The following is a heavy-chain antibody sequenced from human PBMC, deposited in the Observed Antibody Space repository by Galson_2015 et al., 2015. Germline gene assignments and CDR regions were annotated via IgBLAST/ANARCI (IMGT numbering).Heavy chain of an antibody. CDR1: GGSISSGSYY. D-gene: IGHD6-6*01. Sequence: LSLTCTVSGGSISSGSYYWSWIRQPAGQGLEWIRRIYTSGSTNYNPSLKSRVTISVDKSKNQFSLKLSSVTAADTAVYYCARGRQLDPYYYGMDVWGQGTTVTVSS. CDR3: ARGRQLDPYYYGMDV. V-gene: IGHV4-61*02. CDR2: IYTSGST. J-gene: IGHJ6*02.